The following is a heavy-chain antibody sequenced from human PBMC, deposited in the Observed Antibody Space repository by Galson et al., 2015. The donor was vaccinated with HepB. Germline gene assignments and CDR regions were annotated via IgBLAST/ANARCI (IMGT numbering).Heavy chain of an antibody. D-gene: IGHD2-8*01. CDR1: GVSISGGQYY. CDR2: IYFGGRT. CDR3: ARPLVLNGRFTHGVGPFHI. Sequence: ETLSLTCAVSGVSISGGQYYWGWIRQSPTKGLDWIGSIYFGGRTYFSPSFQSPVAMSVDTSKNRLSLTLRPVTAADMAVYYCARPLVLNGRFTHGVGPFHIWGHGTMVTVSA. V-gene: IGHV4-39*01. J-gene: IGHJ3*02.